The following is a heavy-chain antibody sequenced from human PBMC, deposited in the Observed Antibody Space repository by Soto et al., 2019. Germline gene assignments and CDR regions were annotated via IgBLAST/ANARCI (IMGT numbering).Heavy chain of an antibody. J-gene: IGHJ4*02. V-gene: IGHV3-64D*08. CDR1: GFTFSSYA. D-gene: IGHD3-3*01. CDR3: VKDVITYYDFWSGQPFDY. Sequence: GGSLRLSCSASGFTFSSYAMHWVRQAPGKGLEYVSAISSNGGSTYYADSVKGRFTISRDNSKNTLYLQMSSLRAEDTAVYYCVKDVITYYDFWSGQPFDYWGQGTLVTVSS. CDR2: ISSNGGST.